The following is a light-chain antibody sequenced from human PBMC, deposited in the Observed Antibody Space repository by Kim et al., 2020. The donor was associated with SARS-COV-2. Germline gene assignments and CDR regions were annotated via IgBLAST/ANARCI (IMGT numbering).Light chain of an antibody. CDR1: NIGGKS. CDR2: YDS. J-gene: IGLJ1*01. CDR3: QVWDSGSDHYV. V-gene: IGLV3-21*04. Sequence: APGETAAITCGGNNIGGKSVQWYQQQPGQAPLLVIYYDSGRPSGIPERFSGSNSGNTATLTINRVEAGDEADYYCQVWDSGSDHYVFGTGTKVTVL.